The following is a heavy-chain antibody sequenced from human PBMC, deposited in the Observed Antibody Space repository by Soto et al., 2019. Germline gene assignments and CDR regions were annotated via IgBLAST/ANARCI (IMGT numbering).Heavy chain of an antibody. D-gene: IGHD3-16*01. V-gene: IGHV3-9*01. CDR2: ISWNSSSI. J-gene: IGHJ5*02. CDR3: AKDTFSFNRRPDH. CDR1: GFTFDDYA. Sequence: GGSLRLSCAASGFTFDDYAMHWVRQAPGKGLEWVSGISWNSSSIVCADSVKGRFTISRDNAKNSLYLQMNSLRAEDTALYFCAKDTFSFNRRPDHWGQGTLVTV.